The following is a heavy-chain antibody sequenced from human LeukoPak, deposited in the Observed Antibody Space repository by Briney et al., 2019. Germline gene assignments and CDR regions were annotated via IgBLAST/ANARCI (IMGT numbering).Heavy chain of an antibody. V-gene: IGHV1-46*01. D-gene: IGHD4-23*01. J-gene: IGHJ4*02. CDR1: GYTFTSYY. CDR3: ARIARSYGGNPFDY. Sequence: GGSLRLSCAASGYTFTSYYMHWVRQAPGQGLEWMGIINPSGGSTSYAQKFQGRVTMTRDTSTSTVYMELSSLRSEDTAVYYCARIARSYGGNPFDYWGQGTLVTVSS. CDR2: INPSGGST.